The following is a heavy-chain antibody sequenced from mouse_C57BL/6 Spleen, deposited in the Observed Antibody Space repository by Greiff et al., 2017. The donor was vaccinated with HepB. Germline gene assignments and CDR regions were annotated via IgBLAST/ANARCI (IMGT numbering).Heavy chain of an antibody. Sequence: VQGVESGPELVKPGASVKISCKASGYAFSSSWMNWVKQRPGKGLEWIGRIYPGDGDTNYNGKFKGKATLTADKSSSTAYMQLSSLTSEDSAVYFCARGMDYWGQGTSVTVSS. CDR2: IYPGDGDT. J-gene: IGHJ4*01. CDR1: GYAFSSSW. V-gene: IGHV1-82*01. CDR3: ARGMDY.